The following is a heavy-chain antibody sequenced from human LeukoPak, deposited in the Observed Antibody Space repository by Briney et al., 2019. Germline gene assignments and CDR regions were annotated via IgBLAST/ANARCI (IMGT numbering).Heavy chain of an antibody. J-gene: IGHJ4*02. D-gene: IGHD4-23*01. Sequence: GGSLRLSCAASGFTFSNYVMSWVRQAPGKGLEWVSGIGGSGDSTYYADSVKGRFTISRDNSKNTLYLQMNSLRAEDTAVYYCAKDRAGNSVFDYWGQGTLVTVSS. CDR2: IGGSGDST. CDR3: AKDRAGNSVFDY. CDR1: GFTFSNYV. V-gene: IGHV3-23*01.